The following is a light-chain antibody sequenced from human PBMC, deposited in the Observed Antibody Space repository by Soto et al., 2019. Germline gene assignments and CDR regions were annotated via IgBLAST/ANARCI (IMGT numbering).Light chain of an antibody. CDR2: EVN. Sequence: SALTQPASVSGSPGQPITISCSGTSSDVGIYNLVSWYQHFPGKAPKLIIYEVNKRPSGVSNRFSGSKSGSTASLTISGLQAEDEADYYCCSYTRSGSFVFGTGTKLTVL. V-gene: IGLV2-23*02. CDR1: SSDVGIYNL. J-gene: IGLJ1*01. CDR3: CSYTRSGSFV.